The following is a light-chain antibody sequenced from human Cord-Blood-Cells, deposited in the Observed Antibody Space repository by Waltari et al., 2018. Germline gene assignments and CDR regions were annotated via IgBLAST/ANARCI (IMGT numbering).Light chain of an antibody. CDR1: SSDVGGYNY. CDR2: EVS. Sequence: QSALTQPPSASGSPGQSVTIPCPGTSSDVGGYNYVPWYQQHPGKAPKLMIYEVSKRPSGVPDRFSGSKSGHTASLTVSGLQAEDEADYYCSSYAGSNNLVFGGGTKLTVL. V-gene: IGLV2-8*01. J-gene: IGLJ2*01. CDR3: SSYAGSNNLV.